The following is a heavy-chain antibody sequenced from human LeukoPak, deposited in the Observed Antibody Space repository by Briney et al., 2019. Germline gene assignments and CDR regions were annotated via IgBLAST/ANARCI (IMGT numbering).Heavy chain of an antibody. J-gene: IGHJ4*02. Sequence: GSLRLSCAASGFTFSNFAMSWIRQAPGKGLEWVSALNGDNTYYADSVKGRFTISRDNAKNSLYLQMNSLRAEDTAVYYCAREGRYGGKMYWGQGTLVTVSS. D-gene: IGHD4-23*01. CDR3: AREGRYGGKMY. V-gene: IGHV3-21*01. CDR1: GFTFSNFA. CDR2: LNGDNT.